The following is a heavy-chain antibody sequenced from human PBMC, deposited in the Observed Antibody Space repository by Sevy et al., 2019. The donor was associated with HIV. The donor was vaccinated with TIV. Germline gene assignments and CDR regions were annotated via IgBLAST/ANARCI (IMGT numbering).Heavy chain of an antibody. CDR1: GFTFNSYS. J-gene: IGHJ6*02. D-gene: IGHD3-3*01. V-gene: IGHV3-30*14. CDR3: ATAVYDFWSGYYTTPSLAHYGMDV. Sequence: GGSLRLSCAASGFTFNSYSMYWVRQAPGKGLEWVAVISYDGSNQYYADSLKGRFTVSRDNSKKTLYLQMNSLRAEDTAVYYCATAVYDFWSGYYTTPSLAHYGMDVWGQGTTVTVSS. CDR2: ISYDGSNQ.